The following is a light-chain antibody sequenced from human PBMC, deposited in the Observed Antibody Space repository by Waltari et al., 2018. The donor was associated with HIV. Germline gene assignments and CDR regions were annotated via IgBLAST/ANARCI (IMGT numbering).Light chain of an antibody. CDR2: GAS. CDR1: QTVTSNY. J-gene: IGKJ2*01. V-gene: IGKV3-20*01. CDR3: HQYGTSPQT. Sequence: PGERATLPCRASQTVTSNYSAWYQMKPGQAPRLLIYGASISATGVPDKFSGSGSGTDFTLTIGRLQPEDFAVYYCHQYGTSPQTFGQGSKVEIK.